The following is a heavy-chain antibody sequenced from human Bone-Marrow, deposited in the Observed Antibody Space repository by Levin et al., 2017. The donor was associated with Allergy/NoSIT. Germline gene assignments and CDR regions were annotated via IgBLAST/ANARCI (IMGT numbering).Heavy chain of an antibody. CDR3: AKDTYTCSGGSCYFFDY. Sequence: GGSLRLSCAVSGFTFSNYAMHWVRQAPGRGLEWVAFISLDGNTQYYADSVKGRFTFSRDNSNNTLHLQMNSLGVEDTAIYYCAKDTYTCSGGSCYFFDYWGQGALVTVSS. J-gene: IGHJ4*02. CDR1: GFTFSNYA. D-gene: IGHD2-15*01. V-gene: IGHV3-30*18. CDR2: ISLDGNTQ.